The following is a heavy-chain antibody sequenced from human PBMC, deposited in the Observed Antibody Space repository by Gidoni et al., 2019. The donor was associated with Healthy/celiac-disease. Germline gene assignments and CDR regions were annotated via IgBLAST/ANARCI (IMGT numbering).Heavy chain of an antibody. J-gene: IGHJ4*02. CDR1: GFTFRNAW. CDR2: IKSKTDGGTT. Sequence: EVQLVESGGGLVKPGGSLRLSCAASGFTFRNAWMSWVRQAPGKGLEWVGRIKSKTDGGTTDYDAPVKGRFTISRDDSKNTLYLQMNSLKTEDTAVYYCTTNRGYSGYDLGGCYFDYWGQGTLVTVSS. D-gene: IGHD5-12*01. CDR3: TTNRGYSGYDLGGCYFDY. V-gene: IGHV3-15*01.